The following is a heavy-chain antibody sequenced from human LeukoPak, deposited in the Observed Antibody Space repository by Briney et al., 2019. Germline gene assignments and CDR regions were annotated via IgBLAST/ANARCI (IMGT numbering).Heavy chain of an antibody. CDR3: VRDRYFDWSDAFDV. CDR1: GFAVSSND. D-gene: IGHD3-9*01. CDR2: LCSGGNT. Sequence: PGGSLRLSCAASGFAVSSNDMSWVRQAPGRGLEWVSVLCSGGNTYYADSVKGRFTISRDNANNMLYLQMNSLRAEDTALYYCVRDRYFDWSDAFDVWGQGTMVTVSS. J-gene: IGHJ3*01. V-gene: IGHV3-53*01.